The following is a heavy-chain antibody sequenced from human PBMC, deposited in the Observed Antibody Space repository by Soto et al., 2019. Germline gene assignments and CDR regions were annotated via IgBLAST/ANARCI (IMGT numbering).Heavy chain of an antibody. CDR1: GGSISSSSYY. V-gene: IGHV4-39*01. D-gene: IGHD5-12*01. J-gene: IGHJ4*02. CDR3: ARLRLRGGGY. Sequence: SETLSLTCTVSGGSISSSSYYWGWIRQPPGKGLEWIGSMYYSGSTYYNPSLKSRVTISVDTSKNQFSLKLSSVTAADTAVYYCARLRLRGGGYWGQGTLVTVSS. CDR2: MYYSGST.